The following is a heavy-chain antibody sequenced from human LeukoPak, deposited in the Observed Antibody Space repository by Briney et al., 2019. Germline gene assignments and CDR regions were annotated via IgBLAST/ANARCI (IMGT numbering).Heavy chain of an antibody. Sequence: ASVKVSCKASGYTFTSYYMHWVRQAPGQGLEWMGWMNPNSGNTGYAQKFQGRVTMTRNTSIGTAYMELSSLRSEDTAVYYCARAPSYGMDVWGQGPRSPSP. CDR2: MNPNSGNT. V-gene: IGHV1-8*02. J-gene: IGHJ6*02. CDR1: GYTFTSYY. CDR3: ARAPSYGMDV.